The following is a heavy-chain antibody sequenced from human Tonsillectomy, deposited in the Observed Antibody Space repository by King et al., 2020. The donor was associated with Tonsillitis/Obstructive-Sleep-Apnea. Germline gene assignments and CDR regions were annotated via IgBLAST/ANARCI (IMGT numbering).Heavy chain of an antibody. V-gene: IGHV4-34*01. Sequence: VQLQQWGAGLLKTSETLSLTCAVYGGSFSGNYWSWIRKPPGKGLEWIGEINHSGSTNYNPSLKSRVTISVDTSKNQFSLKLSSVTAADTAVYYCARGVSGSYSSFDYWGQGTLVTVSS. CDR3: ARGVSGSYSSFDY. D-gene: IGHD1-26*01. CDR2: INHSGST. CDR1: GGSFSGNY. J-gene: IGHJ4*02.